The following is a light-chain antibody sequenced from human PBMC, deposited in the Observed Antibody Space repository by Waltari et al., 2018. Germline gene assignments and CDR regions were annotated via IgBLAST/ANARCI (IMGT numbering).Light chain of an antibody. CDR1: QSISTY. CDR2: DAT. Sequence: DIQMTQSPSSLSASVGDRVTITCRASQSISTYLNWYQQKPGKAPNVLLYDATNLQSGVPSRFSGSGSGTEFSLTISSLQPEDFATYYCQQGARAAFTFGPGTTVDI. CDR3: QQGARAAFT. V-gene: IGKV1-39*01. J-gene: IGKJ3*01.